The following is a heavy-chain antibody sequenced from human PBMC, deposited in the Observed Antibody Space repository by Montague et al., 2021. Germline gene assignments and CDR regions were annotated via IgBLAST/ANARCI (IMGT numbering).Heavy chain of an antibody. CDR2: INHSGSA. Sequence: SETLSLTCGLSGGSLSGYYWAWIRQTPEKGLEWIGNINHSGSAKYNPSLKNRVSISVGTSNNQFFLDLTSATAADTAMYFCARGLFGTVNGQYSGGWYYFDKWGQGTMVTDSS. V-gene: IGHV4-34*01. J-gene: IGHJ4*02. D-gene: IGHD6-19*01. CDR1: GGSLSGYY. CDR3: ARGLFGTVNGQYSGGWYYFDK.